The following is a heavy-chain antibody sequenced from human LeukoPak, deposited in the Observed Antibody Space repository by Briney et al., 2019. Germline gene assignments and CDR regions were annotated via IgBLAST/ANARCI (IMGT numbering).Heavy chain of an antibody. CDR2: IIPIFGTA. CDR3: ATREIVGAEDAFDI. V-gene: IGHV1-69*13. D-gene: IGHD1-26*01. Sequence: RASVKVSCKASGYTFTSYGISWVRQAPGQGLEWMGGIIPIFGTANYAQKFQGRVTITADESTSTAYMELSSLRSEDTAVYYCATREIVGAEDAFDIWGQGTMVTVSS. J-gene: IGHJ3*02. CDR1: GYTFTSYG.